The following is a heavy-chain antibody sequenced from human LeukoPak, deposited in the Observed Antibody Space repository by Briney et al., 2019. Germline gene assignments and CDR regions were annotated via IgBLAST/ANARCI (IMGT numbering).Heavy chain of an antibody. CDR2: IIPIFGTA. J-gene: IGHJ4*02. V-gene: IGHV1-69*13. Sequence: GASVKVSCKASGGTFSSYAISWVRQAPGQGLEWMEGIIPIFGTANYAQKFQGRVTITADESTSTAYMELSSLRSEDTAVYYCLRQANYYDSSGYLYWGQGTLVTVSS. D-gene: IGHD3-22*01. CDR3: LRQANYYDSSGYLY. CDR1: GGTFSSYA.